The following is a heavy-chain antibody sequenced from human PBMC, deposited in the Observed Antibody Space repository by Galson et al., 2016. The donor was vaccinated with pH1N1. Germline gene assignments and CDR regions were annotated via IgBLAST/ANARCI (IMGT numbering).Heavy chain of an antibody. V-gene: IGHV3-74*01. CDR3: VRGTTAWSGFDY. D-gene: IGHD1-1*01. CDR1: GFSLSSNS. Sequence: PRLSCAASGFSLSSNSMHWVRQSPGKGLVWVSRLRFDGTTTTYADSVKGRFTVSRDSAKNTLYLQMDSLRADDTAVYYCVRGTTAWSGFDYWGPGTLVTVSS. CDR2: LRFDGTTT. J-gene: IGHJ4*02.